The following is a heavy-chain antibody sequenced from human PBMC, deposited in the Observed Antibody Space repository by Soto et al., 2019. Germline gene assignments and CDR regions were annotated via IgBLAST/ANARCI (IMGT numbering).Heavy chain of an antibody. V-gene: IGHV4-38-2*02. Sequence: SETLSLTCAVSGYSISSGYYWGWIRQPPGKGLEWIGSIYHSGSTYYNPSLKSRVTISVDTSKNQFSLKLSSVTAADTAVYYCARDLGSDNDYWGQGTLVTVSS. CDR3: ARDLGSDNDY. CDR1: GYSISSGYY. D-gene: IGHD2-21*02. CDR2: IYHSGST. J-gene: IGHJ4*02.